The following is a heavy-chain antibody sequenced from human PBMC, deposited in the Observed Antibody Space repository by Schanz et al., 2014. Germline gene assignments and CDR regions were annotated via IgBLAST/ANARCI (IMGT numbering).Heavy chain of an antibody. V-gene: IGHV3-7*01. CDR2: IKKDGSVK. D-gene: IGHD1-26*01. CDR1: GFTFSGFW. J-gene: IGHJ4*02. CDR3: ARSRSGFYFDY. Sequence: EVQLVESGGGLVQPGGSLRLSCAASGFTFSGFWMTWVRQAPGKGLEWAANIKKDGSVKDYVDSVKGRFTISRDNAKNSLYLQMNSLRAEDTAVYYCARSRSGFYFDYWGQGTLVTVSS.